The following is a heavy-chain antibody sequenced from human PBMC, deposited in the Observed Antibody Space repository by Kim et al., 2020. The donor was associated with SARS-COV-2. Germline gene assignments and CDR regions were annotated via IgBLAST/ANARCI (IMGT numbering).Heavy chain of an antibody. CDR2: IKQDGSEK. V-gene: IGHV3-7*03. CDR3: ARDLRGGLLGLQSYYFDY. D-gene: IGHD3-10*01. Sequence: GGSLRLSCAASGFTFSSYWMSWVRQAPGKGLEWVANIKQDGSEKYYVDSVKGRFTISRDNAKNSLYLQMNSLRAEDTAVYYCARDLRGGLLGLQSYYFDYWGQGTLVTVSS. CDR1: GFTFSSYW. J-gene: IGHJ4*02.